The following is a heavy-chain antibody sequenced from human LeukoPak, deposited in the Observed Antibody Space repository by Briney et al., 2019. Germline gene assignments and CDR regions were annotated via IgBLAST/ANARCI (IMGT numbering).Heavy chain of an antibody. CDR2: ISYDGSNK. CDR1: GFTFSSYG. Sequence: GGSLRLSCAASGFTFSSYGMHWVRQAPGKGLEWVAVISYDGSNKYYADSVKGRFTISRDNSKNTLYLQMNSLRAEDTAVYYCARVRYGSGSYYKGALDYWGQGTLVTVSS. D-gene: IGHD3-10*01. CDR3: ARVRYGSGSYYKGALDY. V-gene: IGHV3-30*19. J-gene: IGHJ4*02.